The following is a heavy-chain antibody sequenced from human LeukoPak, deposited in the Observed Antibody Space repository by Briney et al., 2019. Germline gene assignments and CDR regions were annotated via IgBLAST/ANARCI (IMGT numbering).Heavy chain of an antibody. CDR2: IYYNTNT. J-gene: IGHJ6*03. V-gene: IGHV4-39*01. CDR3: ARHLNYYYYYYMDA. CDR1: GGSISSSAYY. Sequence: SETLSLTCTVSGGSISSSAYYWGWIRQPPGKGLEWIGSIYYNTNTYYNPSLESRVTISVDTSKNQFSLNLASVTAADTAVYFCARHLNYYYYYYMDAWGKGTTVTVSS.